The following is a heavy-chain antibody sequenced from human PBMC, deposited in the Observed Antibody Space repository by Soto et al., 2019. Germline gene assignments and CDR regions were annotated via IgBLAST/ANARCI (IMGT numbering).Heavy chain of an antibody. J-gene: IGHJ4*02. CDR2: ISNDGSNK. CDR1: GFTFSTYG. CDR3: ARHHYYDSSGYLDY. Sequence: GGSLRLSCAASGFTFSTYGMHWVRQAPGKGLEWVAFISNDGSNKYYADSVKGRFTISRDNSKNTLYLQMNSLRAEDTAVYYCARHHYYDSSGYLDYWGQGTLVTVSS. V-gene: IGHV3-30*03. D-gene: IGHD3-22*01.